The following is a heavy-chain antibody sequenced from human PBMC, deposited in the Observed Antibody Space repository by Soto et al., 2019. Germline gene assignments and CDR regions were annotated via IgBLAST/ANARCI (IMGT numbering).Heavy chain of an antibody. J-gene: IGHJ4*02. D-gene: IGHD2-15*01. CDR1: GFTFSTTS. CDR3: AKVMFGGFFDPAAY. V-gene: IGHV3-23*01. Sequence: EVEVLQSGGGLVPPGGSLRLSCVASGFTFSTTSMTWVRQSPGKGLEWVSGITGNGGNTYYADSVKGRFTISRDNSKNRLYLQLCSLRGEDTAVYYCAKVMFGGFFDPAAYWGQGTKVTVSS. CDR2: ITGNGGNT.